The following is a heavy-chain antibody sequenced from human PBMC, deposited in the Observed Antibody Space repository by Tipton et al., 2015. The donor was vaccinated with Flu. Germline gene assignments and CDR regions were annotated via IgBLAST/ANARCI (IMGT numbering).Heavy chain of an antibody. J-gene: IGHJ4*02. CDR1: GYSISTGYY. CDR3: SRSTYYYGSGSSDY. D-gene: IGHD3-10*01. Sequence: GLVKPSETLSLTCVVSGYSISTGYYWGWIRQPPGKGLEWIGSVSHSGITYYEPSLKSRVTISLDTFQNQFSLKLISVTAADTAVYYCSRSTYYYGSGSSDYWRQGTLVAVSS. CDR2: VSHSGIT. V-gene: IGHV4-38-2*01.